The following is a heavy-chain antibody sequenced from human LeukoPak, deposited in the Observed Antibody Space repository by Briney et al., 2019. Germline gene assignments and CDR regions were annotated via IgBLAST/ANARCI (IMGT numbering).Heavy chain of an antibody. CDR1: GGSISSHY. CDR2: IYYSGST. CDR3: ARGSYRDAFDM. V-gene: IGHV4-59*08. J-gene: IGHJ3*02. Sequence: SETLSLTCSVSGGSISSHYWSWIRQPPGKGLEWIGYIYYSGSTDYNPSLKSRITISVDTSKKHFSLTMTSVTAADTAVYYCARGSYRDAFDMWGQGTMVTVSS. D-gene: IGHD1-26*01.